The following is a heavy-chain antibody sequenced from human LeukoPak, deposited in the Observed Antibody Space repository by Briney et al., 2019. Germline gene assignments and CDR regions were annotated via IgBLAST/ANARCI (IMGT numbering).Heavy chain of an antibody. CDR2: IYNSGST. Sequence: SETLSLTCAVSGYSISSGYYWGWIRQPPGKGLEWIGSIYNSGSTYYNPSLKSRVTISVDTSKNQFSLKLSSVTAADTAVYYCARGANPGVADYWGQGTLVTVSS. CDR1: GYSISSGYY. CDR3: ARGANPGVADY. J-gene: IGHJ4*02. D-gene: IGHD3-3*01. V-gene: IGHV4-38-2*01.